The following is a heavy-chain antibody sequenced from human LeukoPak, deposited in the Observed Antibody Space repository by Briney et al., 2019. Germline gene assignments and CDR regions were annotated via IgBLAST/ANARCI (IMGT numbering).Heavy chain of an antibody. CDR3: AREGSGSPHYGMDV. CDR1: GFTFSSYE. D-gene: IGHD3-10*01. V-gene: IGHV3-48*03. CDR2: ISSSGSTI. Sequence: PGGSLRLSCAASGFTFSSYEMNWVRQAPGKGLEWVSYISSSGSTIYYADSVKGRFTISRDNAKNSLYLQMNSVRAEDTALYYCAREGSGSPHYGMDVWGQGTTVTVSS. J-gene: IGHJ6*02.